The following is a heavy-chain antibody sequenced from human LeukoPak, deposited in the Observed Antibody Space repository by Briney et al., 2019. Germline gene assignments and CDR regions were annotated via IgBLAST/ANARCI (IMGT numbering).Heavy chain of an antibody. D-gene: IGHD6-19*01. CDR1: GYTFTGYY. Sequence: GASVKVSCKASGYTFTGYYMHWVRQAPGQGLEWMGGFDPEDGETIYAQKFQGRVTMTEDTSTDTAYMELSSLRSEDTAVYYCATENSGWYDNWGQGTLVTVSS. J-gene: IGHJ4*02. CDR3: ATENSGWYDN. CDR2: FDPEDGET. V-gene: IGHV1-24*01.